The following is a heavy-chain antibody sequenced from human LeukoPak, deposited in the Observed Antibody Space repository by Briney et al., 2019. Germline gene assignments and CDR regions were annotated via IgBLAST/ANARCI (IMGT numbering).Heavy chain of an antibody. CDR3: AREGIVVVPAAILPYYYYGMDV. CDR1: GFTFSSYS. Sequence: SRGSLRLSCAASGFTFSSYSMNWVRQAPGKGLEWVSYISSSSSTIYYADSVKGRFTISRDNAKNSLYLQMNSLRAEDTAVYYCAREGIVVVPAAILPYYYYGMDVWGQGTTVTVSS. J-gene: IGHJ6*02. D-gene: IGHD2-2*01. V-gene: IGHV3-48*01. CDR2: ISSSSSTI.